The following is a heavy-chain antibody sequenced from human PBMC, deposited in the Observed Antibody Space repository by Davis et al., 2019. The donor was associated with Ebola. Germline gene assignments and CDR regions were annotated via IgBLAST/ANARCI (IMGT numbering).Heavy chain of an antibody. J-gene: IGHJ4*02. CDR2: MNPNSGNT. Sequence: AASVKVSCKASGYTFTSYDINWVRQAPGQGLEWMGWMNPNSGNTGYAQKFQGRVTMTRSTSITTAYMELSSLTSEDTAVYYCVRGPAFGIPYPHFWGYWGQGTLVAVSS. D-gene: IGHD3-3*02. V-gene: IGHV1-8*01. CDR3: VRGPAFGIPYPHFWGY. CDR1: GYTFTSYD.